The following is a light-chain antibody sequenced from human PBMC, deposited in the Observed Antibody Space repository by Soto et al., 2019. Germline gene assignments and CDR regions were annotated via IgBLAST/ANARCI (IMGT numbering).Light chain of an antibody. V-gene: IGKV3-20*01. CDR2: GAS. Sequence: IVLTQSPATLSLSPGERATLSCRARQTVSTYLSWYQHKPGQAPRLLIYGASNRATGIPARFSGSGSGTDFTLTISRLEPEDFAVYYCQYYGSSVTFAGGTKV. CDR1: QTVSTY. CDR3: QYYGSSVT. J-gene: IGKJ4*01.